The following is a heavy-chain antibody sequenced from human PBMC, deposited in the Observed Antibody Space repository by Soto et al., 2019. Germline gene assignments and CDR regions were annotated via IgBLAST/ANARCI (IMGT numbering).Heavy chain of an antibody. CDR2: INHSGST. D-gene: IGHD2-15*01. CDR1: GGSFSGYY. V-gene: IGHV4-34*01. Sequence: SETLSLTCAVYGGSFSGYYWSWIRQPPGKGLEWIGEINHSGSTNYNPSLKSRVTISVDTSKNQFSLKLSSVTAADTAVYYCARGRTVVTRRPEARDYWGQGTLVTVSS. CDR3: ARGRTVVTRRPEARDY. J-gene: IGHJ4*02.